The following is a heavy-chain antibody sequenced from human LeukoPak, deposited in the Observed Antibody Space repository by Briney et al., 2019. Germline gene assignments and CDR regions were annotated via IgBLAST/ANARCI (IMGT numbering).Heavy chain of an antibody. CDR1: GFTFSNFA. CDR3: ARARDNYDISTFSALDS. V-gene: IGHV3-21*01. J-gene: IGHJ5*01. D-gene: IGHD3-22*01. Sequence: PGGSLRLSCAASGFTFSNFAMTWVRQAPGKGLEWVSSIVGSSSTYYADSLKGRFTISRDNAKNSLYLQMNSLRAEDAAVYYCARARDNYDISTFSALDSWGHGTLVTVSS. CDR2: IVGSSST.